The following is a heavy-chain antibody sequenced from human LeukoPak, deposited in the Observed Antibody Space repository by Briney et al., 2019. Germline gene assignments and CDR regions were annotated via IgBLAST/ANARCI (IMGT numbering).Heavy chain of an antibody. CDR2: IYHSGGT. J-gene: IGHJ4*02. D-gene: IGHD5-18*01. CDR1: GYSVSGGYY. V-gene: IGHV4-38-2*02. Sequence: SETLSLTCTVSGYSVSGGYYWGWIRQPPGKGLEWIGSIYHSGGTFYNPSLKSRVTISVDTSKNQVSLKLSSVTAADTAVYYCARVRGGDSYGSLDYWGQGTLVTVSS. CDR3: ARVRGGDSYGSLDY.